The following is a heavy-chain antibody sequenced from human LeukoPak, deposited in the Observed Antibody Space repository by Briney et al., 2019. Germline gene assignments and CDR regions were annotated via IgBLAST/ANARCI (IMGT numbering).Heavy chain of an antibody. V-gene: IGHV3-7*01. J-gene: IGHJ4*02. CDR1: GFTVSANS. D-gene: IGHD7-27*01. CDR3: ARDLNWETY. Sequence: GGSLRLSCTVSGFTVSANSMSWVRQAPGKGLEWVANIKTDGSQIYYVDSVKGRFTSSRDNPKNSLYLQMNSLRAEDTAVYYCARDLNWETYWGQGTLVSVSS. CDR2: IKTDGSQI.